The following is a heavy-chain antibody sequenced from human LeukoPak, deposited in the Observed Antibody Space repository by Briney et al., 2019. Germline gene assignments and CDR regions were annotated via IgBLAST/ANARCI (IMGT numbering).Heavy chain of an antibody. J-gene: IGHJ4*02. D-gene: IGHD3-3*02. Sequence: GGSLRLSCAASGFSFSDYNMNWVRQAPGKALEWVSSIISTGTYIFYGDSVKGRFTISRDNARNSLYLQMNGLRPEDTAVYYCAKDQAFFGGQGTLVTVSS. CDR2: IISTGTYI. CDR3: AKDQAFF. CDR1: GFSFSDYN. V-gene: IGHV3-21*04.